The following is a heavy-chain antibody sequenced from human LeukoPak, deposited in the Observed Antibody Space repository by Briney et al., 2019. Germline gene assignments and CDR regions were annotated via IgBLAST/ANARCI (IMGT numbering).Heavy chain of an antibody. CDR3: ATARPHMITFGGVIEAHFDY. V-gene: IGHV1-2*02. CDR2: INPNSGGT. J-gene: IGHJ4*02. CDR1: GYTFTGYY. D-gene: IGHD3-16*02. Sequence: ASVKVSCKASGYTFTGYYMHWVRQAPGQGLEWMGWINPNSGGTNYAQKFQGRVTMTEDTSTDTAYMELSSLRSEDTAVCYCATARPHMITFGGVIEAHFDYWGQGTLVAVSS.